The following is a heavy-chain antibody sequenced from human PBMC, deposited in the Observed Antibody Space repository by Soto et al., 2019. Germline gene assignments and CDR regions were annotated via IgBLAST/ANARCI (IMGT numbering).Heavy chain of an antibody. J-gene: IGHJ4*02. D-gene: IGHD6-25*01. CDR3: AHRHRLGRPVPIDY. Sequence: QITLRESGPTLVKPTQTLTLTCTFSGFSLSTSGVGVAWIRQPPGKALEWLALIYWDDDKRYSPSLKSRLTITKDPSKNQVVLTMTNMEPVDTATYYCAHRHRLGRPVPIDYWGQGTLVTVSS. CDR2: IYWDDDK. CDR1: GFSLSTSGVG. V-gene: IGHV2-5*02.